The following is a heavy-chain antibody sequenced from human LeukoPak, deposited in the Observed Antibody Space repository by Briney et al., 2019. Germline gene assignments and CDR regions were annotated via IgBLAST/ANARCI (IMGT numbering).Heavy chain of an antibody. V-gene: IGHV4-34*01. J-gene: IGHJ4*02. CDR3: ARDRLRYYDFWSGYYDY. CDR2: ITHSGST. D-gene: IGHD3-3*01. CDR1: GGSFSGYY. Sequence: SETLSLICAVYGGSFSGYYWSWIRQPPGKGLEWIGEITHSGSTNYNPSLKSRVTISVDTSKNQFSLKLSSVTAADTAVYYCARDRLRYYDFWSGYYDYWGQGTLVTVSS.